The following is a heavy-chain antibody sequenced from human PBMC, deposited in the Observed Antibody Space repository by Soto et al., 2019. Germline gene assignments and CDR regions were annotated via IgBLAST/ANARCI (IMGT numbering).Heavy chain of an antibody. CDR2: INPNRGDT. J-gene: IGHJ4*02. V-gene: IGHV1-2*02. D-gene: IGHD1-1*01. Sequence: QVQLVQSGAEVKKPGASVKVSCKASGYTFTGYYMHWVRQAPGQGLEWMGWINPNRGDTKYAQKFQGRVTMTRDTSTRPAYMGLGRLKSADTAVYSWARRSWYTRGDSWGQGTLVPVSS. CDR3: ARRSWYTRGDS. CDR1: GYTFTGYY.